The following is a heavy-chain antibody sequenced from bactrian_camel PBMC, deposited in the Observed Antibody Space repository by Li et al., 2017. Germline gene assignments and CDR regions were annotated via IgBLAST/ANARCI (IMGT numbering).Heavy chain of an antibody. J-gene: IGHJ4*01. D-gene: IGHD2*01. V-gene: IGHV3S1*01. CDR1: LYIYSSYC. CDR3: AATHRASEHYTLLRPDEYVF. CDR2: HYTGTATT. Sequence: VQLVESGGGSVQAGGSLRLSCEISLYIYSSYCMAWFRQAPGKEREAVAAHYTGTATTYVADSVKGRFTISHDAAKSTLYLQMNSLKPEDSAMYYCAATHRASEHYTLLRPDEYVFWGQGTQVTVS.